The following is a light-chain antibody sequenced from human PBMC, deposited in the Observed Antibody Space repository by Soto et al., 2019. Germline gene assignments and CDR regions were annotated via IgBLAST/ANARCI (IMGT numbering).Light chain of an antibody. J-gene: IGKJ1*01. Sequence: EIVLTQSTGTLSWSPWEIDNISCMASQSVSSSYLAWYQQKPGQAPRLLIHGASTRAAGFPARFSGSGSGTDFTLTISSLQSEDFAVYYCQKYNNWPWKCGQGLTGDIK. CDR3: QKYNNWPWK. CDR1: QSVSSSY. CDR2: GAS. V-gene: IGKV3-15*01.